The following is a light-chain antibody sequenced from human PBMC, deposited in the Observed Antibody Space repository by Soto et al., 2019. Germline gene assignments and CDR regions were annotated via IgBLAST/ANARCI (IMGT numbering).Light chain of an antibody. CDR2: NNN. CDR3: AAWDDGLNGVL. J-gene: IGLJ3*02. Sequence: QSALTQPPSASGTPGQRVTISCSGSSSNIGSNTVNWYHQLPGTAPKLLISNNNQRPSGVPDRFSGSKSGTSASLAISGLQPEDEADYYCAAWDDGLNGVLFGGGTKVTVL. V-gene: IGLV1-44*01. CDR1: SSNIGSNT.